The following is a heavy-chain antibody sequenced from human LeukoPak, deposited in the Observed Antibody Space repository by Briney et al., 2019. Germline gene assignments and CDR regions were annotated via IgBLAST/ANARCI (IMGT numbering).Heavy chain of an antibody. CDR3: ARESHDTREDY. CDR2: ISSYNGNT. Sequence: GASVKVFCKTSGYTFTTYDINWVRQAPGQGLEWMGWISSYNGNTNYAQKLQGRVTMTTDTSTSTAYMELRSPRSDDTAVYYCARESHDTREDYWGQGTLVTVSS. D-gene: IGHD3-22*01. V-gene: IGHV1-18*01. CDR1: GYTFTTYD. J-gene: IGHJ4*02.